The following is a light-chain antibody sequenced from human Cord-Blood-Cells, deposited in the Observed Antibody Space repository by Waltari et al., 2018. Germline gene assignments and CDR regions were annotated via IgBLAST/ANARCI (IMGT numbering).Light chain of an antibody. J-gene: IGLJ1*01. Sequence: QSALTQPASVSGSPGQSIPISCTGTSSDVGGYNYVPWYQQTPGNAPKLMIYEVSNRPSGVSNRFSGSKSGNTASLTISGLQAEDEADYYCSSYTSSSTYVFGTGTKVTVL. CDR3: SSYTSSSTYV. CDR1: SSDVGGYNY. V-gene: IGLV2-14*01. CDR2: EVS.